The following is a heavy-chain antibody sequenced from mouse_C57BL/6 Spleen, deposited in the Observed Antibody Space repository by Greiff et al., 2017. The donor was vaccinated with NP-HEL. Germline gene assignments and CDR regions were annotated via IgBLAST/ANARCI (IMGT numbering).Heavy chain of an antibody. CDR1: GFTFSDYY. V-gene: IGHV5-16*01. Sequence: EVKLMESEGGLVQPGSSMKLSCTASGFTFSDYYMAWVRQVPEKGLEWVANINYDGSSTYYLDSLKSRFIISRDNAKNILYLQMSSLKSEDTATYYCARDRYGSSPYAMDYWGQGTSVTVSS. CDR3: ARDRYGSSPYAMDY. D-gene: IGHD1-1*01. CDR2: INYDGSST. J-gene: IGHJ4*01.